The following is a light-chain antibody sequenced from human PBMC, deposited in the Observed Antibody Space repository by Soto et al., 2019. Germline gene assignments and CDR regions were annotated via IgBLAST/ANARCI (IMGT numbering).Light chain of an antibody. J-gene: IGLJ2*01. CDR1: SSDVGSYNL. Sequence: QSALTQPASVSGSPGQSITISCTGTSSDVGSYNLVSWYQQHPGKAPKLMIYEGSKRPSGVSNRFSGSKSGNTASLTISGLQAEDEADYYCCSYAGSSTFDPVVFGGGTQLTVL. CDR3: CSYAGSSTFDPVV. V-gene: IGLV2-23*03. CDR2: EGS.